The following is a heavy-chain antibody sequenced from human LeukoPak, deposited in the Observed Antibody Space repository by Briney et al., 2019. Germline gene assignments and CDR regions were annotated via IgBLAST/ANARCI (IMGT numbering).Heavy chain of an antibody. CDR2: INHSGST. CDR3: ARGLRLVRGAHNGMDV. V-gene: IGHV4-34*01. D-gene: IGHD3-10*01. J-gene: IGHJ6*04. Sequence: PSETLSLTCAVYGGSFSGYYWSWIRQPPGKGLEGIGEINHSGSTNYNPSLKSRVTISVDTSKNQFSLKLSSVTAADTAVYYCARGLRLVRGAHNGMDVWGKGTTVTVSS. CDR1: GGSFSGYY.